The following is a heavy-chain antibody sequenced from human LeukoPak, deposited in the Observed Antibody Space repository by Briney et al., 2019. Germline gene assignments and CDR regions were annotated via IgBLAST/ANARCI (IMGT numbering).Heavy chain of an antibody. CDR2: INIGGTNT. Sequence: GGSLRLSCAASGFTFNDYYMSWIRQAPGKGLEWLSYINIGGTNTHYADSAKGRFTISRDNAKKSLYLEMNNLRAEDTAVYYCATDGAGFDTWGQGVLVTVSS. CDR3: ATDGAGFDT. V-gene: IGHV3-11*01. CDR1: GFTFNDYY. J-gene: IGHJ5*02.